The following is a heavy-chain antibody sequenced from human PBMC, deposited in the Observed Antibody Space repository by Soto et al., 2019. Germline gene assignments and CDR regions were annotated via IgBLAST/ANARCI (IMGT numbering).Heavy chain of an antibody. J-gene: IGHJ5*02. CDR1: GGSISSYY. CDR3: ARGSPYDFWSGYRNWFDP. V-gene: IGHV4-59*01. Sequence: TSETLSLTCTVSGGSISSYYWSWIRQPPGKGLEWIGYIYYSGSTNYNPPLKSRVTISVDTSKNQFSLKLSSVTAADTAVYYCARGSPYDFWSGYRNWFDPWGQGTLVTVSS. CDR2: IYYSGST. D-gene: IGHD3-3*01.